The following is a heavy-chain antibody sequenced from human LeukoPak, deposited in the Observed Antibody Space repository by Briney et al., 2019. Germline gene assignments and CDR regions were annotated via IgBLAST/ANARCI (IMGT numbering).Heavy chain of an antibody. CDR1: GFTFSSYG. J-gene: IGHJ4*02. CDR2: ISYDGSNK. V-gene: IGHV3-30*18. CDR3: AKEGGILTGYYATLFDY. Sequence: PGGSPRLSCAASGFTFSSYGMHWVRQAPGKGLEWVAVISYDGSNKYYADSVKGRFTISRDNSKNTLYLQMNSLRAEDTAVYYCAKEGGILTGYYATLFDYWGQGTLVTVSS. D-gene: IGHD3-9*01.